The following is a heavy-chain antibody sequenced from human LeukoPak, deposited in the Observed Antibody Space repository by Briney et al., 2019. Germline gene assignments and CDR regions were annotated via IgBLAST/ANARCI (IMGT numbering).Heavy chain of an antibody. CDR1: GGSFSGYH. Sequence: SETLSLTCAVYGGSFSGYHYSWIRQPPGEGLEWIGEINHSGDTNYNPSLKSRVTISVDTSKNQFSLKLSSVTAADTAVYYCARDCDYYDSSGYDYWGQGTLVTVSS. CDR3: ARDCDYYDSSGYDY. CDR2: INHSGDT. V-gene: IGHV4-34*01. D-gene: IGHD3-22*01. J-gene: IGHJ4*02.